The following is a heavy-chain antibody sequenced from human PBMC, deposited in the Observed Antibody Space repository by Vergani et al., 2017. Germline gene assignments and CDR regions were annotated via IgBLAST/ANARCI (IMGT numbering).Heavy chain of an antibody. D-gene: IGHD6-6*01. V-gene: IGHV3-53*02. J-gene: IGHJ6*03. Sequence: EVQLVETGGGLIQPGGSLRLSCAASGFTVSSNYMSWVRQAPGKGLEWVSVIYSGGSTYYADSVKGRFTISRDNSKNTLYLQMNSLRAEDTAVYYCARDREGFSSSAVGKYYYYYYMDVWGKGTTVTVSS. CDR1: GFTVSSNY. CDR2: IYSGGST. CDR3: ARDREGFSSSAVGKYYYYYYMDV.